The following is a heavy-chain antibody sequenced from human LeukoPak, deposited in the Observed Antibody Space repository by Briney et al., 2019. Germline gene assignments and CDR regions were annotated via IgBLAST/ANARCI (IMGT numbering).Heavy chain of an antibody. CDR3: AELGITMIGGV. CDR1: GFTFSGYA. V-gene: IGHV3-30*04. CDR2: ISYDGSNK. Sequence: GGSLRLSCAASGFTFSGYAMHWVRQAPGNGLEWVAVISYDGSNKYYADSVKGRFTISRDNSKNSLYLQMNSLRAEDTAVYYCAELGITMIGGVWGKGTTVTISS. J-gene: IGHJ6*04. D-gene: IGHD3-10*02.